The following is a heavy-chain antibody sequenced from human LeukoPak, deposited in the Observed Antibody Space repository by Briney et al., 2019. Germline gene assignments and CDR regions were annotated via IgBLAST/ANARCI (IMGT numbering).Heavy chain of an antibody. CDR1: GFTFSSYA. CDR2: ISGSGGST. Sequence: PGGSLRLSCAASGFTFSSYAMSWVRQAPGKGLEWVSAISGSGGSTYYADSVKGRFTISRDNSKNTLYLQMNSLRAEDTAVYYCAKGGINFDWNDVGDAFDIWGQGTMVTVS. CDR3: AKGGINFDWNDVGDAFDI. D-gene: IGHD1-1*01. V-gene: IGHV3-23*01. J-gene: IGHJ3*02.